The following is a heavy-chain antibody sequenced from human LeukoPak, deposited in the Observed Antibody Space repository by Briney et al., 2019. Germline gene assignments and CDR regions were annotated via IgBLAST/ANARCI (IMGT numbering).Heavy chain of an antibody. CDR3: ATPRRYSSSWYYFDY. D-gene: IGHD6-13*01. Sequence: ASVKVSCKASGYTFTSYYMHWVRQAPGQGLEWMGIINPSGGSTSYAQKFQGRVTMTRDTSTSTVYMELSSLRSEDTAVHYCATPRRYSSSWYYFDYWGQGTLVTVSS. J-gene: IGHJ4*02. CDR1: GYTFTSYY. CDR2: INPSGGST. V-gene: IGHV1-46*01.